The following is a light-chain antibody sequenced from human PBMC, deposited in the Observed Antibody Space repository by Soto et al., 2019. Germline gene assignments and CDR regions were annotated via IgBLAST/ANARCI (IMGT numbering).Light chain of an antibody. Sequence: ALTQSPVTLSLSPGARATLSCRASQSLANNYLTWYQQKPGQAPRVLIYDASTRATGIPDRFSGSGSGTDFTLTISRLEPEDSAVYYCQQYGSSPWTFGQGTKVDIK. CDR3: QQYGSSPWT. J-gene: IGKJ1*01. CDR1: QSLANNY. V-gene: IGKV3-20*01. CDR2: DAS.